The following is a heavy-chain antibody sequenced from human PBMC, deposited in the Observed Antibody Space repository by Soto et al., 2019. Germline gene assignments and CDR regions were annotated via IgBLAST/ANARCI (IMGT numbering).Heavy chain of an antibody. CDR1: AGSISSYY. V-gene: IGHV4-59*01. D-gene: IGHD6-6*01. Sequence: PSETLSLTSTVSAGSISSYYWSCIRQPPGKGLEWIGYIYYSGSTNYNPSLKSRVTISVDTSKNQFSLKLSSVTAADTAVYYCARVPHEYPYYYYYGMDVWGQGTTVTVSS. CDR2: IYYSGST. CDR3: ARVPHEYPYYYYYGMDV. J-gene: IGHJ6*02.